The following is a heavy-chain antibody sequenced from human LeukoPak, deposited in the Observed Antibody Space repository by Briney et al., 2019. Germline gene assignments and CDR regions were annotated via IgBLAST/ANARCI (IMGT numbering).Heavy chain of an antibody. D-gene: IGHD1-26*01. V-gene: IGHV4-59*01. Sequence: SETLSLTCTVSGGSISSYCWSWIRQPPGKGLEWIGYIYYSGSTNYNPSLKSRVTISVDTSKNQFSLKLSSVTAADTAMYYCARSISGSYPQNLFDYWGQGTLVTVSS. CDR1: GGSISSYC. CDR2: IYYSGST. J-gene: IGHJ4*02. CDR3: ARSISGSYPQNLFDY.